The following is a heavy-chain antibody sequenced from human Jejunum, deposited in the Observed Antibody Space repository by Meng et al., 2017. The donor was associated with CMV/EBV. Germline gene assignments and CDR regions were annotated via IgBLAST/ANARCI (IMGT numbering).Heavy chain of an antibody. CDR3: AREGVSYYYGMDV. V-gene: IGHV4-59*01. J-gene: IGHJ6*02. CDR2: IYYNGST. Sequence: VSGGSISSDFWNWIRQPPGKGLEWIGYIYYNGSTNYNPSLKSRVTISVDMSKNQFSLKLGSVTAADTAVYYCAREGVSYYYGMDVWGQGTTVTVSS. CDR1: GGSISSDF.